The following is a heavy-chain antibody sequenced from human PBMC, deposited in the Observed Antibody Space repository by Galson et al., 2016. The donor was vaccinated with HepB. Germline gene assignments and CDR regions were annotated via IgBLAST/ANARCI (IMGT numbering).Heavy chain of an antibody. D-gene: IGHD6-25*01. J-gene: IGHJ6*02. CDR1: GFTFSTYA. Sequence: SLRLSCAASGFTFSTYAMNWVRQPPGKGLEWVSSISSSSTYIYYADSVRGRVTISRDNAKSALYLQMNTLRVEDTAVYYCARDRIAAAVYYYGMDVWGQGATVTVSS. V-gene: IGHV3-21*01. CDR3: ARDRIAAAVYYYGMDV. CDR2: ISSSSTYI.